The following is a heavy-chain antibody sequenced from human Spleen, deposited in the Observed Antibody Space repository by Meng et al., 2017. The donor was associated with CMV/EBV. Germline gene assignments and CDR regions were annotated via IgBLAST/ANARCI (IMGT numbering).Heavy chain of an antibody. CDR3: ARKYSGTFDY. CDR2: TYYRYKWYN. D-gene: IGHD1-26*01. Sequence: GNAGDSVSSNSAAWNWIRQSPSRGLEWLGRTYYRYKWYNSYTISVKSRITINTDTSKNQFSLQLNSVTPEETAVYYCARKYSGTFDYWGQGTLVTVSS. CDR1: GDSVSSNSAA. V-gene: IGHV6-1*01. J-gene: IGHJ4*02.